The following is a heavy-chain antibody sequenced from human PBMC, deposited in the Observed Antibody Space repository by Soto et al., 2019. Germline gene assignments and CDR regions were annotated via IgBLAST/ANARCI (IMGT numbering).Heavy chain of an antibody. J-gene: IGHJ3*02. Sequence: PGGSLRLSCAATGFTFSSYGMHWARQAPDKGLEWVAVIWYDGSNKYYADSVKGRFTISRDNSKNTLYLQMNSLRAEDTAVYYCAREAAFDIWGQGTMVTVSS. CDR1: GFTFSSYG. CDR3: AREAAFDI. V-gene: IGHV3-33*01. CDR2: IWYDGSNK.